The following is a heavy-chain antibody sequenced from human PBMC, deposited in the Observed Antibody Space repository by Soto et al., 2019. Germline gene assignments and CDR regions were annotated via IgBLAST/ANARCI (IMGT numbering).Heavy chain of an antibody. D-gene: IGHD5-12*01. CDR2: INHGGST. J-gene: IGHJ5*02. Sequence: QVHLQQWGAGLLKPSETLSLTCAVYGESFIGYYWTWIRQSPGKGLEWIGEINHGGSTNYNPSLKSRVTISIDTSKNQFSLKLTSVTAADTSVYYCARTDIVTTNWFDPWGQGTLSPFPQ. V-gene: IGHV4-34*01. CDR1: GESFIGYY. CDR3: ARTDIVTTNWFDP.